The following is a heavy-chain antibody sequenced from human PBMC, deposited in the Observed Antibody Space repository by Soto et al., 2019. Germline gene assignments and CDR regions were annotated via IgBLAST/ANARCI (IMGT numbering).Heavy chain of an antibody. CDR1: RYTFTNFY. Sequence: GSSEKVSRKASRYTFTNFYIHWLRQAPGQGLEWMGIINPSGGSTTYPQKFQGRVTMTRDTSTSTVHMELITLRSEDTAVYYCARSQVGRPLDGWGPGSTVRVSS. D-gene: IGHD1-26*01. CDR2: INPSGGST. V-gene: IGHV1-46*01. J-gene: IGHJ6*02. CDR3: ARSQVGRPLDG.